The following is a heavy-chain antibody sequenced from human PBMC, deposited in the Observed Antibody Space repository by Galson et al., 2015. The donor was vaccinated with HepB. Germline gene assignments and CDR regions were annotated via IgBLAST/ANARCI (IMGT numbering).Heavy chain of an antibody. CDR1: GFTFSEYA. J-gene: IGHJ3*02. CDR2: ISFDGTQS. V-gene: IGHV3-30*07. D-gene: IGHD3-10*01. Sequence: SLRLSCAASGFTFSEYALHWVRQAPVKGLEWVAVISFDGTQSYYADSVKGRFTISRDNAKNSLYLQMNSLRAEDTAVYYCARDYYGSGSFGGDAFDIWGQGTMVTVSS. CDR3: ARDYYGSGSFGGDAFDI.